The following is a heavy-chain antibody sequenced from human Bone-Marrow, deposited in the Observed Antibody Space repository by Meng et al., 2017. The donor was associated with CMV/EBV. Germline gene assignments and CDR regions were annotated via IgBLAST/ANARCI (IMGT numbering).Heavy chain of an antibody. J-gene: IGHJ6*02. CDR2: IGVGSRTI. CDR3: AREIGNYDYYSGMDV. V-gene: IGHV3-48*04. CDR1: GFPFSRYW. D-gene: IGHD4-23*01. Sequence: GESLKISCEASGFPFSRYWMSWVRQAPGKGLEWVSYIGVGSRTIYYADSVKGRFTIFRDNAKNSLYLQMNSLRAEDTAVYYCAREIGNYDYYSGMDVWGQGTTVTVSS.